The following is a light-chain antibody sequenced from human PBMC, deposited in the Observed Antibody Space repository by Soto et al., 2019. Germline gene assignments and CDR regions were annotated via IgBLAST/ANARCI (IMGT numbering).Light chain of an antibody. CDR2: LGA. J-gene: IGKJ4*01. V-gene: IGKV2-28*01. CDR3: MQALRTPS. CDR1: QRLLHSNGYNY. Sequence: ESVMSQSPLSLSVTPGEPASISCRSSQRLLHSNGYNYLGWYLQQPGQSPQLLIYLGAFRSAGVPYRFSGRGSGTDFTMTISRAEAADVGVYYCMQALRTPSFGGGTKVEIK.